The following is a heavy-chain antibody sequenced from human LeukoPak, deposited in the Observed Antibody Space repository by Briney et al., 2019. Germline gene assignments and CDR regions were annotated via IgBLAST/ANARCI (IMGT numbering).Heavy chain of an antibody. V-gene: IGHV3-30*18. Sequence: GRSLRLSCAASGFTFSSYGMHWVRQAPGKGLEWVAVISYDGSNKYYADSVKGRFTISRDNPKNTLYLQMNSLRAEDTAVYYCAKARDIVAPVDYWGQGTLVTVSS. J-gene: IGHJ4*02. CDR1: GFTFSSYG. CDR2: ISYDGSNK. CDR3: AKARDIVAPVDY. D-gene: IGHD5-12*01.